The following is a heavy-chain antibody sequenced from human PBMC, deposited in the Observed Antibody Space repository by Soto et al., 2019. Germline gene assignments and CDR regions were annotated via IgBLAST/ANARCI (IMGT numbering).Heavy chain of an antibody. Sequence: QITLKESGPTLVKPTQTLTLTCTFSGFSLTTSGVGVGWIRQPPGKALEWLALIYWDDAKRYSPSLKSRLTITKDTSKIQVVLTMTNMDPVDTATYYFSHTMPPRVADYWGQGTLVTVSS. CDR2: IYWDDAK. CDR1: GFSLTTSGVG. J-gene: IGHJ4*02. D-gene: IGHD2-2*01. V-gene: IGHV2-5*02. CDR3: SHTMPPRVADY.